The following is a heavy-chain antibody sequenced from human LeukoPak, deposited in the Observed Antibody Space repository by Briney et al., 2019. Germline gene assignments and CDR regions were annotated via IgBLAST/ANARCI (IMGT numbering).Heavy chain of an antibody. Sequence: PSETLSLTCAVSGYSISSGYYWGWIRQPPGKGLEWIGSIYHSGSTYYNPSLKSRVTISVGTSKNQFSLKLSSVTAADTAVYYCARGDSTGYYRFNYWGQGTLVTVSS. CDR3: ARGDSTGYYRFNY. D-gene: IGHD3-22*01. CDR1: GYSISSGYY. J-gene: IGHJ4*02. CDR2: IYHSGST. V-gene: IGHV4-38-2*01.